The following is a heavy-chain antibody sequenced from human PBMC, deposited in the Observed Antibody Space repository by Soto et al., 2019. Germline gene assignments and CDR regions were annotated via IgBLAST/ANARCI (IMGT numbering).Heavy chain of an antibody. D-gene: IGHD3-10*01. CDR2: ISGGGDTT. Sequence: EVQRLESGGGLVQPGGSLRLSCAASGFTFNNYAMTWVRQAPGKGLEWVSPISGGGDTTSYADSVKGRFTVSRDGSKNTLYLQMSSLRAEDTALYYCAKGRGGSGSLTHRVDFWGHGTLVTVSS. J-gene: IGHJ4*01. CDR1: GFTFNNYA. CDR3: AKGRGGSGSLTHRVDF. V-gene: IGHV3-23*01.